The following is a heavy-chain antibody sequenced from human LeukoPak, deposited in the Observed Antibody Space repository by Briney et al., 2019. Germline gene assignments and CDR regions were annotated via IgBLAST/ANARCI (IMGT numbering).Heavy chain of an antibody. Sequence: ASVKVSCKASGYTFTGYYMHWVRQAPGQGLEWMGWMNPNSGNTGYAQKFQGRVTITRNTSISTAYMELSSLRSEDTAVYYCARGGDPLGDYWGQGTLVTVSS. V-gene: IGHV1-8*03. CDR3: ARGGDPLGDY. D-gene: IGHD1-26*01. CDR2: MNPNSGNT. J-gene: IGHJ4*02. CDR1: GYTFTGYY.